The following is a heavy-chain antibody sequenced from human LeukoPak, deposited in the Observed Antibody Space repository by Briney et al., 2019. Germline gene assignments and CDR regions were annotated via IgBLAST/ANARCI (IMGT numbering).Heavy chain of an antibody. CDR1: GFTFSSYS. J-gene: IGHJ5*02. CDR2: IKQDESEK. CDR3: AKDHSSGYPYNWFDP. Sequence: PGGSLRLSCAASGFTFSSYSMNWVRQAPGKGLEWVANIKQDESEKFYVDSVKGRFTISRDNAKNSLYLQMNSLRAEDTALYYCAKDHSSGYPYNWFDPWGQGTLVTVSS. V-gene: IGHV3-7*03. D-gene: IGHD3-22*01.